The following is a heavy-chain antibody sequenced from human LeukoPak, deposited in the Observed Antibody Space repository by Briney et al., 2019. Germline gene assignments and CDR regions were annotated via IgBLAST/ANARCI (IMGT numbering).Heavy chain of an antibody. CDR3: ARGRFLEWLSWFDY. Sequence: SETLSLTCAVYGGSFSGYYWSRIRQPPGKGLEWIGEINHSGSTNYNPSLKSRVTISVDTSKNQFSLKLSSVTAADTAVYYCARGRFLEWLSWFDYWGQGTLVTVSS. CDR1: GGSFSGYY. V-gene: IGHV4-34*01. D-gene: IGHD3-3*01. J-gene: IGHJ4*02. CDR2: INHSGST.